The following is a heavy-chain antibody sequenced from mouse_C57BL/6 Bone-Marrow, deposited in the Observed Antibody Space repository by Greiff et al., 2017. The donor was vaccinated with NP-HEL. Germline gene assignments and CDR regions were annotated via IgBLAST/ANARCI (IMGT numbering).Heavy chain of an antibody. D-gene: IGHD1-1*01. CDR3: AREKSYYGSSLYAMDY. Sequence: EVKLMESEGGLVQPGSSMKLSCTASGFTFSDYYMAWVRQVPEKGLEWVANINYDGSSTYYLDSLKSRFIISRDNAKNILYLQMSSLKSEDTATYYCAREKSYYGSSLYAMDYWGQGTSVTVSS. CDR1: GFTFSDYY. V-gene: IGHV5-16*01. CDR2: INYDGSST. J-gene: IGHJ4*01.